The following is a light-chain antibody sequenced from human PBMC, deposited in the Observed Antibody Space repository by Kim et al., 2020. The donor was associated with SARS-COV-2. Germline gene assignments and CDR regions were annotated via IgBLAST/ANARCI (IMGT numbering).Light chain of an antibody. CDR1: SIGSKS. CDR2: YDS. Sequence: SYELTQPPSVSVAPGKTARVSCGGNSIGSKSVHWYQQKSGQAPVLVIYYDSDRPSGIPERFSGSNSGNTATLTISMVEAGDEAVYYCQVWDSSSDHRVVFGGGTQLTVL. V-gene: IGLV3-21*04. CDR3: QVWDSSSDHRVV. J-gene: IGLJ2*01.